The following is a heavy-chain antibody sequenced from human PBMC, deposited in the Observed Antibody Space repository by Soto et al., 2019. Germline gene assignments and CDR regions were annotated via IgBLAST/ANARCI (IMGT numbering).Heavy chain of an antibody. J-gene: IGHJ6*03. CDR1: GFTFGSYS. Sequence: EVQLVESGGGLVQPGGSLRLSCAASGFTFGSYSMNWVRQAPGKGLEWVSFILSSSGVIYYADSVKGRFTSSRDNAKNSLYVQMNSLSAEDTAVYDCARDLLAALVATAIPDYMDVWGNGTKVTVSS. CDR2: ILSSSGVI. V-gene: IGHV3-48*01. D-gene: IGHD2-21*02. CDR3: ARDLLAALVATAIPDYMDV.